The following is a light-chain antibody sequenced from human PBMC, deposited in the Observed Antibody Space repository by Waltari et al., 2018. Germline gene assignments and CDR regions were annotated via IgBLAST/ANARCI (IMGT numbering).Light chain of an antibody. V-gene: IGLV1-40*01. CDR3: QSYDSSLSGWV. CDR1: TSYIRAGYD. Sequence: QSVPTQPPSVSGAPGPRVTISCTGRTSYIRAGYDVDCYQHLPGTAPKLLIYGTSNRPSRLPDRFSGSNSGTSAALAITGLQAEDWADYYCQSYDSSLSGWVFGGVTKLTVL. J-gene: IGLJ2*01. CDR2: GTS.